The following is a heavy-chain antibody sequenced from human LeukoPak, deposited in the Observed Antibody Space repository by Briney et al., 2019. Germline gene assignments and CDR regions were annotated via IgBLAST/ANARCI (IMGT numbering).Heavy chain of an antibody. Sequence: GGSLRLSCAASGFTFSSYWMSWARQAPGKGLEWVANIKQDGSEKYYVDSVKGRFTISRDNAKNSLYLQMNSLRAEDTAVYYCARDRHDYTHYFDYWGQGTLVTVSS. D-gene: IGHD4-11*01. CDR1: GFTFSSYW. J-gene: IGHJ4*02. V-gene: IGHV3-7*01. CDR2: IKQDGSEK. CDR3: ARDRHDYTHYFDY.